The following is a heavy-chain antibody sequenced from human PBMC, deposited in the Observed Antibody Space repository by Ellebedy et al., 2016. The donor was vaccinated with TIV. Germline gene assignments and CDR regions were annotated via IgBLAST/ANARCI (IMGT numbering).Heavy chain of an antibody. CDR1: GFTLSNYW. CDR2: INQAGSEI. D-gene: IGHD3-22*01. V-gene: IGHV3-7*04. CDR3: AGGSGFLFDI. Sequence: PGGSLRLSCAASGFTLSNYWMTWVRQAPGKGLEWVANINQAGSEIYYVDSVRGRFAISRDDAQNSLYLQMNSLTAEDTALYYCAGGSGFLFDIWGQGTMATVS. J-gene: IGHJ3*02.